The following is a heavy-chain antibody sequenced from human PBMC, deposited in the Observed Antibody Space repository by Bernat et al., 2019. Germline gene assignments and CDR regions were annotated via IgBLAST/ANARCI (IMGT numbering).Heavy chain of an antibody. CDR1: GVTCGGDG. CDR3: ARRGPPDFDY. V-gene: IGHV3-48*03. J-gene: IGHJ4*02. CDR2: SRSSGENM. Sequence: GGCVGGSCVAAGVTCGGDGVRWGRQAPGEGLEGLSCSRSSGENMYYADSVKGRFTISRDNAKNALYLQMNSLRAEDTAVDYCARRGPPDFDYWGQGTLVTGSS.